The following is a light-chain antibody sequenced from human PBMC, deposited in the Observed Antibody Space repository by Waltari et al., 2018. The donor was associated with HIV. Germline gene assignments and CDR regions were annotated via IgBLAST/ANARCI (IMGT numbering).Light chain of an antibody. Sequence: DIQMTQSPSSLPASIGDRVPITCQATQNIKGHLNWFQQKSGRAPKLLIYAGANLETGVPPRFSGGGSSTDYTLTITNLQPDDTGTYYCLQYDNLPYTFGQGTTLEI. CDR1: QNIKGH. V-gene: IGKV1-33*01. CDR3: LQYDNLPYT. CDR2: AGA. J-gene: IGKJ2*01.